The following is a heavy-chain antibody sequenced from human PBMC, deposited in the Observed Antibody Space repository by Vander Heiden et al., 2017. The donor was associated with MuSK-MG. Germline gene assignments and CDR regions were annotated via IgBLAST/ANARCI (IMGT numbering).Heavy chain of an antibody. CDR1: GYSLTELS. Sequence: QVQLVQSGAEVRKPGASVKVSCKVSGYSLTELSMHWVRQAPGEGLEWVGGIDPKDGETIYAQKFQGRVTMTEDTFTDTAYMELSSLRSEDTAMYYCATDTYRGYPYFDSWGQGTLVNVSS. V-gene: IGHV1-24*01. CDR2: IDPKDGET. CDR3: ATDTYRGYPYFDS. J-gene: IGHJ4*02. D-gene: IGHD5-12*01.